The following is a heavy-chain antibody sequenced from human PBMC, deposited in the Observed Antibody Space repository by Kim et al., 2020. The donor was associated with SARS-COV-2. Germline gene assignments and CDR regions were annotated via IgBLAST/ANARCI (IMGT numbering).Heavy chain of an antibody. CDR3: ARVGIVGASRFDY. V-gene: IGHV1-18*01. Sequence: YAPKLQGRVTMTTDTSTSTAYMELRRLRSDDTAVYYCARVGIVGASRFDYWGQGTLVTVSS. J-gene: IGHJ4*02. D-gene: IGHD1-26*01.